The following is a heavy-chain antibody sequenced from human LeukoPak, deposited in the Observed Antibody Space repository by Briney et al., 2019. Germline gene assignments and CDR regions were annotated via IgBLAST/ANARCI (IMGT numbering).Heavy chain of an antibody. J-gene: IGHJ5*02. CDR1: GYTFTSYG. D-gene: IGHD3-10*01. CDR2: ISAYNGNT. V-gene: IGHV1-18*01. CDR3: ARSYGSGSYYKFGWFDP. Sequence: ASVKVSCKASGYTFTSYGISWVRQAPGQGLEWMGWISAYNGNTNYAQKLQGRVTMTTDTSTSTAYMELRSLRSDDTAVYYCARSYGSGSYYKFGWFDPWGQGTLVTVSS.